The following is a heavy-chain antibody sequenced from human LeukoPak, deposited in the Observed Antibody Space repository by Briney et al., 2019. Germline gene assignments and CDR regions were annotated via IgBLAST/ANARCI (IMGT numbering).Heavy chain of an antibody. CDR3: ARHVWLQPFDY. CDR2: IYYSGST. CDR1: GGSMNSYY. Sequence: PSEALSLTCSVSGGSMNSYYWSWIRQCPGKGLEWIGYIYYSGSTNYNPSLKSRVTISVDTSKNQFSLKLSSVTVAGTAVYYCARHVWLQPFDYWGQGTLVTVSS. V-gene: IGHV4-59*08. J-gene: IGHJ4*02. D-gene: IGHD3-9*01.